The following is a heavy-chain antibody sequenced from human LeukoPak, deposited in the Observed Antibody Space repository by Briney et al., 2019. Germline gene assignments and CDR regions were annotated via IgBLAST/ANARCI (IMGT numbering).Heavy chain of an antibody. CDR3: AKENHIDYYGSGSYYTNFDY. CDR2: ISYDGSNK. CDR1: GFTFSSYG. J-gene: IGHJ4*02. Sequence: PGGSLRLSCAASGFTFSSYGMHWVRQAPGKGLEWVAVISYDGSNKYYADSVKGRFTISRDNSKNTLYLQMNSLSAEDTAVYYCAKENHIDYYGSGSYYTNFDYWGQGTLVTVSS. V-gene: IGHV3-30*18. D-gene: IGHD3-10*01.